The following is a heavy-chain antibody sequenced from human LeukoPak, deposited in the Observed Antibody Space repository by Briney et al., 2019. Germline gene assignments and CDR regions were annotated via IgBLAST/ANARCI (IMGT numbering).Heavy chain of an antibody. CDR2: IYYSGST. CDR1: SGSISSGGYY. Sequence: SQTLSLTCTVSSGSISSGGYYWSWIRQHPGKGLEWIGYIYYSGSTYYNPSLKSRVTISVDTSKNQFSLKLSSVTAADTAVYYCARDMILGGYYDYWGQGTLVTVSS. CDR3: ARDMILGGYYDY. J-gene: IGHJ4*02. D-gene: IGHD3-9*01. V-gene: IGHV4-31*03.